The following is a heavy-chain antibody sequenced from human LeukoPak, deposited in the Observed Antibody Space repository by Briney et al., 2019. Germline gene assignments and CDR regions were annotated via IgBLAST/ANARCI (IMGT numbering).Heavy chain of an antibody. Sequence: ASVKVSCKASGYTFTGYYMHWVRQAPGQGPESMGWIIPKCSGTNYAQKFQGGVTMTRDTSFNTGYMELRSLRSDDTAVYYCARRYHYDNSAYYYGFNHWGQGTLVTVSS. V-gene: IGHV1-2*02. D-gene: IGHD3-22*01. J-gene: IGHJ4*02. CDR2: IIPKCSGT. CDR1: GYTFTGYY. CDR3: ARRYHYDNSAYYYGFNH.